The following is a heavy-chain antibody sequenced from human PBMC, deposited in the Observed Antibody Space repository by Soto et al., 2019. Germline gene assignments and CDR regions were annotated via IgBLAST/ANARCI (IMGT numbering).Heavy chain of an antibody. J-gene: IGHJ6*03. D-gene: IGHD3-10*01. Sequence: ETLSLTCTVSGGSISSSSDYWGWIRQPPGKGLEWIGSIYYSGSTYYNPSLKSRVTISVDTSKNQFSLKLSSVTAADTAVYYCARPYGSGSYYTKRYYMDVWGKGTTVTVSS. CDR2: IYYSGST. CDR3: ARPYGSGSYYTKRYYMDV. CDR1: GGSISSSSDY. V-gene: IGHV4-39*01.